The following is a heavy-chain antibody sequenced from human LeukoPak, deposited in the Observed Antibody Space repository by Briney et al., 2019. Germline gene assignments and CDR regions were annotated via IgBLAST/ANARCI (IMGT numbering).Heavy chain of an antibody. V-gene: IGHV3-7*03. Sequence: GGSLRLSCAASGFTFSSCWMSWVRQAPGKGLEWVANIKQDGSEKYYVDSVKGRFTISRDNAKNSLYLQMNSLRAEDTAVYYCARGGYSYGRVFYYFDYWGQGTLVTVSS. CDR1: GFTFSSCW. J-gene: IGHJ4*02. CDR3: ARGGYSYGRVFYYFDY. D-gene: IGHD5-18*01. CDR2: IKQDGSEK.